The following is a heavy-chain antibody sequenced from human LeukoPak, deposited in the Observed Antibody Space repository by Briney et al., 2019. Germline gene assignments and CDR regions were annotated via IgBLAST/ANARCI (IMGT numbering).Heavy chain of an antibody. V-gene: IGHV4-59*01. Sequence: SETLSLTCTVSGGTISSYYWSWIRQPPGKGLEWIGYIYYSGSTNYNPSLKSRVTISVDTSKNQFSLKLSSVTAADTAVYYCARDTGAVAGPYYYYYYGMDVWGQGTTVTVSS. CDR1: GGTISSYY. D-gene: IGHD6-19*01. J-gene: IGHJ6*02. CDR3: ARDTGAVAGPYYYYYYGMDV. CDR2: IYYSGST.